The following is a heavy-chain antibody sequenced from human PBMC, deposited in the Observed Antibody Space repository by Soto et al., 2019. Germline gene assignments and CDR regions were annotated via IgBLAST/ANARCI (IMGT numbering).Heavy chain of an antibody. J-gene: IGHJ6*02. D-gene: IGHD1-26*01. CDR1: GYTFTSYG. Sequence: ASVKVSCKASGYTFTSYGISWVRQAPGQGLEWMGWISAYNGNTNYAQKLQGRVTMTTDTSTSTAYMELRSLRCDDTAVYYCARDPGNSGDLSYYYYYGMDVWGQGTTVTVSS. V-gene: IGHV1-18*01. CDR3: ARDPGNSGDLSYYYYYGMDV. CDR2: ISAYNGNT.